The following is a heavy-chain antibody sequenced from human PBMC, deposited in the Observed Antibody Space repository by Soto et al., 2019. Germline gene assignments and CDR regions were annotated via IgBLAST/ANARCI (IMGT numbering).Heavy chain of an antibody. J-gene: IGHJ6*02. CDR3: TTGSVEGV. Sequence: EVQLVESGGGLIYPGGSLRLSCAASGLTISNAWMNWVRQAPGKGLEWVGRIKTKSEGGTTDYAEAVKGRFTVSRDDSKNTLYLQMNSLKTEDTAVYYCTTGSVEGVWGQVTMVAVSS. V-gene: IGHV3-15*07. CDR2: IKTKSEGGTT. CDR1: GLTISNAW.